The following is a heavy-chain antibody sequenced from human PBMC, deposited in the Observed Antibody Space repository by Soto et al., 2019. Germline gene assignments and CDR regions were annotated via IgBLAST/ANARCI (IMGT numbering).Heavy chain of an antibody. D-gene: IGHD1-26*01. Sequence: SETLSLTCTVSGGSISSYYWSWIRQPAGKGLEWIGRIYTSVSTNYNPSLKSRVTMSVDTSKNQFSLKLSSVTAADTAVYYCARSSGSYFTRRDDYFDYWGQGTLVTVSS. CDR1: GGSISSYY. J-gene: IGHJ4*02. CDR3: ARSSGSYFTRRDDYFDY. V-gene: IGHV4-4*07. CDR2: IYTSVST.